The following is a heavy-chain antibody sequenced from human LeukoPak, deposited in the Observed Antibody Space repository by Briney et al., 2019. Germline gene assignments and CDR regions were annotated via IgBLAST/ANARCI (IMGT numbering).Heavy chain of an antibody. J-gene: IGHJ4*02. D-gene: IGHD1-14*01. CDR3: VRQPDSARYGFDY. V-gene: IGHV3-13*01. CDR1: GFTFSNND. Sequence: GGSLRLSCVVSGFTFSNNDMHWVRQTTGKGLEWVSAIGSAGDTYYADSVKGRFTISRENAKQSLYLQMNGLRADDTAVYYCVRQPDSARYGFDYWGQGTQVTVSS. CDR2: IGSAGDT.